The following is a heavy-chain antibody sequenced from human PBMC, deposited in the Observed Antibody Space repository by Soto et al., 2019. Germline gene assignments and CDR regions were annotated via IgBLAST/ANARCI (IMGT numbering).Heavy chain of an antibody. CDR2: INHSGST. V-gene: IGHV4-34*01. D-gene: IGHD5-18*01. J-gene: IGHJ4*02. CDR3: ARVRYSYGPSVLYYFDY. CDR1: GGSFSGYY. Sequence: PSETLSLTCAVYGGSFSGYYWSWIRQPPGKGLEWIGEINHSGSTNYNPSLKSRVTMSVDTSKNQFSLKLSSVTAADTAVYYCARVRYSYGPSVLYYFDYWGQGSLVAVSS.